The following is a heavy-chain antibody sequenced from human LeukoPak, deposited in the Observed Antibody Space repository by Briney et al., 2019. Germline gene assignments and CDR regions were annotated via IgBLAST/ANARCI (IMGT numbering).Heavy chain of an antibody. CDR1: GYTFTGYY. J-gene: IGHJ4*02. V-gene: IGHV1-2*04. D-gene: IGHD5-12*01. CDR2: INPNSGGT. CDR3: AREGPTGGYGFDY. Sequence: ASVQVSCKASGYTFTGYYMHWVRQAPGQGLEWMGWINPNSGGTNYAQKFQGWVTMTRDTSISTAYMELSRLRSDDTAVYYCAREGPTGGYGFDYWGQGILVTVSS.